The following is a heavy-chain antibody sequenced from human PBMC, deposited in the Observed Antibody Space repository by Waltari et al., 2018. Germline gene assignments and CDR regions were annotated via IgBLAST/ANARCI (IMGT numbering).Heavy chain of an antibody. J-gene: IGHJ5*02. CDR3: ARGYEYGWFDP. Sequence: QVQLVQSGAEVKEPGASVKVSCKASGYAFNDYFMHWVRQAPGIGLEWMGWINPKSGGTTYAQKFQGRVTMTRDTSITTAYMEVSRLRSDDTVVYYCARGYEYGWFDPWGQGTLVTVSS. D-gene: IGHD6-6*01. CDR2: INPKSGGT. CDR1: GYAFNDYF. V-gene: IGHV1-2*02.